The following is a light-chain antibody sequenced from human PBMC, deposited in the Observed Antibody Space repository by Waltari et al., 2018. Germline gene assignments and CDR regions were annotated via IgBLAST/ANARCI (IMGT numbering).Light chain of an antibody. CDR2: DAS. Sequence: EIVLTQSPGTLSLSPGEGATLSCRASQSINNYLAWYQQKPGQAPRLLIYDASKRATGIPARFSGSGSGTDFTLTISSLQPEDFAVYYCQQRGNWQTSGQGTKVEIK. J-gene: IGKJ1*01. CDR1: QSINNY. CDR3: QQRGNWQT. V-gene: IGKV3-11*01.